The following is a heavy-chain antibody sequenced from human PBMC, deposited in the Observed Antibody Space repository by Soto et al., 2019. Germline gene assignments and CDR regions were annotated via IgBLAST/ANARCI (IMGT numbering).Heavy chain of an antibody. CDR1: GGSISSYY. Sequence: SLTCTVSGGSISSYYWSWIRRPAGKGLEWIGRIYTSGSTNYNPSLKSRVTMSVDTSKNQFSLKLSSVTAADTAVYYCARDPLVGELSPGPWGQGTLVTVSS. V-gene: IGHV4-4*07. J-gene: IGHJ5*02. CDR3: ARDPLVGELSPGP. D-gene: IGHD3-16*02. CDR2: IYTSGST.